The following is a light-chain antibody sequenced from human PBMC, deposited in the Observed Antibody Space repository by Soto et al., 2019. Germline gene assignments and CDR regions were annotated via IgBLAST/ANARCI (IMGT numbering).Light chain of an antibody. V-gene: IGLV2-14*01. CDR2: EVT. CDR1: SRDIGGYNA. Sequence: QSVLTHPASVSGSPGQTITISCTGTSRDIGGYNAVSWYQHHPGTAPKLIIYEVTHRPSGVSDRFSASKSGNTASLTISGLQAEYEADYYCNSFRVSHLYVFGTGTKVNVL. J-gene: IGLJ1*01. CDR3: NSFRVSHLYV.